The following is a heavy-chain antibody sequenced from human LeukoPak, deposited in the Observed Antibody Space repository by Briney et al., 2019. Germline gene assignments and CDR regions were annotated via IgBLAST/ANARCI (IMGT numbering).Heavy chain of an antibody. Sequence: PSETLSLTCTVSGGSISSYYWSWIRQPPGTGLEWIGYIYYSGSTNYNPSLKSRVTISVDTSKNQFSLKLSSVTAADTAVYYCARVHSSSLDFDYWGQGTLVTVSS. CDR1: GGSISSYY. V-gene: IGHV4-59*01. J-gene: IGHJ4*02. CDR2: IYYSGST. D-gene: IGHD6-6*01. CDR3: ARVHSSSLDFDY.